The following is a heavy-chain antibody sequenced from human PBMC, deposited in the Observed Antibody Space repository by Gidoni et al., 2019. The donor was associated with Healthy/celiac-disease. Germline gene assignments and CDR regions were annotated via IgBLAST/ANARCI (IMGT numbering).Heavy chain of an antibody. CDR1: GGFFSGYY. D-gene: IGHD3-3*01. J-gene: IGHJ6*02. V-gene: IGHV4-34*01. CDR2: INHSGRT. Sequence: QVQLQQWCAGLLKPSETLSLTCAVYGGFFSGYYWRWIRQPPGKGLEWIGEINHSGRTNYNPSLKSRVTISVDTSKNQFSLKLSSVTAADTTVYYCARAARRITIFGVVSRCYGMDVWGQGTTVTVSS. CDR3: ARAARRITIFGVVSRCYGMDV.